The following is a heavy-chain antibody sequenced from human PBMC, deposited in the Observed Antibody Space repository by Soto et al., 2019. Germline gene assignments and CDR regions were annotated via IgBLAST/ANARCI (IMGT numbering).Heavy chain of an antibody. D-gene: IGHD1-1*01. Sequence: SETLSLTCAVYGGSFSGYYWSWVRQSPRKGLEWIGLVNLGGNTIYSPPLKSRATISIDVSKNQISLRLTSLTAADAAVYYCARTMTKVTTLGMDVWGQGTTVTVSS. CDR1: GGSFSGYY. V-gene: IGHV4-34*01. J-gene: IGHJ6*02. CDR3: ARTMTKVTTLGMDV. CDR2: VNLGGNT.